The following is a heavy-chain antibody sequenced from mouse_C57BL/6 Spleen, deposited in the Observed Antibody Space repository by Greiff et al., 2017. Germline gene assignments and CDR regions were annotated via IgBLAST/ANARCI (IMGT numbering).Heavy chain of an antibody. Sequence: QVQLKESGAELVRPGASVTLSCKASGYTFTDYEMHWVKQTPVHGLEWIGAIDPETGGTAYNQKFKGKAKLTADKSSSTASMELRSLTAEDSAVYYCTRGNCDWGQGTTRTVSS. D-gene: IGHD4-1*01. J-gene: IGHJ2*01. CDR3: TRGNCD. CDR2: IDPETGGT. V-gene: IGHV1-15*01. CDR1: GYTFTDYE.